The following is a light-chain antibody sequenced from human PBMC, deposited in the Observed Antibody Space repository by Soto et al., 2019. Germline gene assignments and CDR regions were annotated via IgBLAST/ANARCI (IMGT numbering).Light chain of an antibody. CDR1: TSDVGGYNY. CDR2: DVS. V-gene: IGLV2-14*03. CDR3: SSYTSSSTLV. Sequence: QSALTQPASVSGSPGQSITISCTGTTSDVGGYNYVSWYQHHPGKAPRLMIYDVSNRPSGVSNRFSGSKSGSTASLTISGLQAEDEADYYCSSYTSSSTLVVGTGTKVTVL. J-gene: IGLJ1*01.